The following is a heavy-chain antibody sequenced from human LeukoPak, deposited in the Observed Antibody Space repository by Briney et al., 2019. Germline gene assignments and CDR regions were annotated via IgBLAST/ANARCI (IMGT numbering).Heavy chain of an antibody. Sequence: GGSLRLPCAASGFTFSSYSMNWVRQAPGKGLEWVSSISSSSSYIYYADSVKGRFTISRDNAKNSLYLQMNSLRAEDTAVYYCASVDSSSSLMDYYYYGMDVWGQGTTVTVSS. CDR3: ASVDSSSSLMDYYYYGMDV. CDR1: GFTFSSYS. CDR2: ISSSSSYI. V-gene: IGHV3-21*01. J-gene: IGHJ6*02. D-gene: IGHD6-6*01.